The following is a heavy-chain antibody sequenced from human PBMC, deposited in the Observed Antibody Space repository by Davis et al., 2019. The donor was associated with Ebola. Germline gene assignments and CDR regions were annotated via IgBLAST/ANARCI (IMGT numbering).Heavy chain of an antibody. CDR3: ARDRLNSYDRSGRDY. CDR1: GFTFNTCW. Sequence: PGGSLRLSCAASGFTFNTCWMTWVRQAPGKGLEWVANIKQDGSEKYLVDSVKGRFTISRDNARNSLYLQMNSLRAEDTAVYYCARDRLNSYDRSGRDYWGQGTLVTVSS. CDR2: IKQDGSEK. D-gene: IGHD3-22*01. J-gene: IGHJ4*02. V-gene: IGHV3-7*01.